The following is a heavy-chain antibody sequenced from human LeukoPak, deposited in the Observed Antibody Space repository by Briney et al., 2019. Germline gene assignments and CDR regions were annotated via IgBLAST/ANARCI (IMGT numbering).Heavy chain of an antibody. CDR1: GFTFSSYA. V-gene: IGHV3-23*01. CDR3: ARGHLYSSGWYDY. J-gene: IGHJ4*02. D-gene: IGHD6-19*01. CDR2: ISGSGGST. Sequence: PGGSLRLSCAASGFTFSSYAMSWVRQAPGKGLEWVSAISGSGGSTYYADSVKGRFTISRDNSKNTLYLQVNSLRAEDTAVYYCARGHLYSSGWYDYWGQGTLVTVSS.